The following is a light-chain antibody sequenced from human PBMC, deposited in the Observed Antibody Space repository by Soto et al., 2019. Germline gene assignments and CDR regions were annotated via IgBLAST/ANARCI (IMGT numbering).Light chain of an antibody. V-gene: IGKV1-5*03. Sequence: DIQMTQSPSTLSASVGDRVTITCRASQSISSWLAWYQQKPGKAPKLLIYKASSLESGVPSRFSGSGSGTDFTLTISRLEPEDFAVYFCQQYGSSPTFGQGTKVDI. CDR3: QQYGSSPT. J-gene: IGKJ1*01. CDR2: KAS. CDR1: QSISSW.